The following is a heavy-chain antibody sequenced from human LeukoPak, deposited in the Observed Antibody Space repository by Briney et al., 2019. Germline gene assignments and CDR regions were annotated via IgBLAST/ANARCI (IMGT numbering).Heavy chain of an antibody. D-gene: IGHD6-19*01. J-gene: IGHJ4*02. CDR3: ARDSPLKGYNSGWATNSFDF. CDR2: VTGGAVAT. Sequence: GGSLRLSCAASGFNFRSYAMSWVRRAPGKGLEWVSTVTGGAVATYYADSVRGRHTISRDNSKNTLYLQMNSLRAEDTAVYYCARDSPLKGYNSGWATNSFDFWGQGTLVIVSS. V-gene: IGHV3-23*01. CDR1: GFNFRSYA.